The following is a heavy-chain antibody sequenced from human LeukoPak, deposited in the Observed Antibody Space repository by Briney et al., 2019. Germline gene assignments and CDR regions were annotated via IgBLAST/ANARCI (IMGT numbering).Heavy chain of an antibody. CDR3: ARDHYDILTGYYKKYFDY. D-gene: IGHD3-9*01. CDR2: IIPIFGTA. J-gene: IGHJ4*02. V-gene: IGHV1-69*13. Sequence: SVKVSCKASGGTFSSYAISWVRQTPGQGLEWMGGIIPIFGTANYAQKFQGRVTITADESTSTAYMELSSLRSEDTAVYYCARDHYDILTGYYKKYFDYWGQGTLVTVS. CDR1: GGTFSSYA.